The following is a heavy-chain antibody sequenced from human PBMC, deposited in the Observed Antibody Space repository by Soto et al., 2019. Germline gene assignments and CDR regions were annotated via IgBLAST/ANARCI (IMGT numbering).Heavy chain of an antibody. J-gene: IGHJ4*02. CDR3: ARVGPQTLDY. CDR1: GFTFSSYS. CDR2: ISSSSSYI. D-gene: IGHD3-3*01. Sequence: EVQLVESGGGLVKPGGSLRLSCAASGFTFSSYSMNWVRQAPGKGLEWVSSISSSSSYIYYADSVKGRFTISRDNAKNSLYLQMTSLRAEDTDVYYCARVGPQTLDYWGQGTLVTVSS. V-gene: IGHV3-21*01.